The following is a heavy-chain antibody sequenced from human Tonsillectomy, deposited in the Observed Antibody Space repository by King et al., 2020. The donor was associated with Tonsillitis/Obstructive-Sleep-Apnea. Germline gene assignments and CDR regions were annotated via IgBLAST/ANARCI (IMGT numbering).Heavy chain of an antibody. CDR2: IDPRDSYT. V-gene: IGHV5-10-1*03. D-gene: IGHD3-22*01. J-gene: IGHJ4*02. Sequence: VQLVESGAEVKKPGESLRISCKGSGYSFTSYWISWVRQMPGKGLEWMGRIDPRDSYTNYSPSFQGHVTISADKSSSTAYLQWSSLKATDTAMYYCARRQAYYDSSGFDYWGQGTLVTVSS. CDR1: GYSFTSYW. CDR3: ARRQAYYDSSGFDY.